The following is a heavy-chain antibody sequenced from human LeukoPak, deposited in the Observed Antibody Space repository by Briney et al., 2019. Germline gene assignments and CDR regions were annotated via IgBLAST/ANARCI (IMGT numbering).Heavy chain of an antibody. CDR1: GGTFSSYA. J-gene: IGHJ5*02. Sequence: ASVKVSCKASGGTFSSYAISWVRQAPGQGLELMGGIIPIFGTANYAQKLQGRVTITADESTSTAYMELSSLRSEDTAVYYCASRGYSGYDWDSYSSWFDPWGQGTLVTVSS. CDR2: IIPIFGTA. D-gene: IGHD5-12*01. CDR3: ASRGYSGYDWDSYSSWFDP. V-gene: IGHV1-69*13.